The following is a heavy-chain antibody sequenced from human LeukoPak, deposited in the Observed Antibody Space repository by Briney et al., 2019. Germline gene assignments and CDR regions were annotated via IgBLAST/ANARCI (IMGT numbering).Heavy chain of an antibody. Sequence: PSETLSLTCTVSGGSVSGGSYYWSWIRQPPGKGLVWVGYIYYSGSTNYNPSLKSRVTISVDTSKNQFSLKLSSVTAADTAVYYCARAPYYDSSGRNYYYYGMDVWGQGTTVTVSS. J-gene: IGHJ6*02. D-gene: IGHD3-22*01. CDR2: IYYSGST. CDR3: ARAPYYDSSGRNYYYYGMDV. V-gene: IGHV4-61*01. CDR1: GGSVSGGSYY.